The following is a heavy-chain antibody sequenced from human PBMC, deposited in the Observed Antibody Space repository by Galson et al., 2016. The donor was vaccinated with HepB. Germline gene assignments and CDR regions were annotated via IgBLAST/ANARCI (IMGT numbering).Heavy chain of an antibody. D-gene: IGHD3-10*01. J-gene: IGHJ4*02. V-gene: IGHV3-74*01. Sequence: SLRLSCAGSGYTFSGSWMQWVRQAPGKGPVWVAHIGNDGTRTTYADSVRGRFTISRDNARNTLYLQMNSLRVDDTAVYYCVRDWFGDHTWGQGTLVTVSA. CDR3: VRDWFGDHT. CDR1: GYTFSGSW. CDR2: IGNDGTRT.